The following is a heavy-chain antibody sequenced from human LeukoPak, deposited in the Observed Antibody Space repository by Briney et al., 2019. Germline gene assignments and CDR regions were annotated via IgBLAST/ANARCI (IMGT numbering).Heavy chain of an antibody. V-gene: IGHV4-39*01. D-gene: IGHD3-3*01. CDR3: ARQRRNLDSGDFWSGYPDY. CDR2: IYYSGST. CDR1: GGSISSSSYY. Sequence: SETLSLTCTVSGGSISSSSYYWGWIRQPPGKGLEWIGGIYYSGSTYYNSSLKSRVTISVDRSKNHFSLKLSSATAADTAVYYCARQRRNLDSGDFWSGYPDYWGQGTLVTVSS. J-gene: IGHJ4*02.